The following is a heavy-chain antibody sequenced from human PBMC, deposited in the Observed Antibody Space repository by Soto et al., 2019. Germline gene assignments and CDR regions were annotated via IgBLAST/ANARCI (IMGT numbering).Heavy chain of an antibody. CDR1: GLTFSLTW. V-gene: IGHV3-30*03. D-gene: IGHD2-2*01. Sequence: CGVTGLTFSLTWLHCVRAEPGKALVCVAVEAFGGCHKHNTNNFHSRFTVSRDNSQNTLHLEMNSLRAEDTAVYYCARPYCSRTSCPPYYYYYGLNVWGQGTTVTGSS. J-gene: IGHJ6*02. CDR3: ARPYCSRTSCPPYYYYYGLNV. CDR2: EAFGGCHK.